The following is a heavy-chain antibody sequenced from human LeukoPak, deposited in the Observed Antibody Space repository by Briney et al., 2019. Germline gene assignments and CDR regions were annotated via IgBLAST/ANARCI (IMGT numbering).Heavy chain of an antibody. CDR2: IYSGGST. CDR1: GFTVSSNY. D-gene: IGHD6-13*01. CDR3: ARVASSSWGAFDI. J-gene: IGHJ3*02. Sequence: GGSLRLSCAASGFTVSSNYMNWVRQAPGKGLEWVSVIYSGGSTYYADSVKGRFTISRHNSKNTLYLQMNSLRAEDTAVYYCARVASSSWGAFDIWGQGTMVTVSS. V-gene: IGHV3-53*04.